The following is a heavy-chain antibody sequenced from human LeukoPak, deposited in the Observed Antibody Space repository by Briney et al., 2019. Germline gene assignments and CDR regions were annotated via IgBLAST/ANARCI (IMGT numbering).Heavy chain of an antibody. CDR1: GFTFSIVW. D-gene: IGHD6-19*01. J-gene: IGHJ4*02. Sequence: GGSLRLSRAASGFTFSIVWLSWVRQARGKGLEWVGRIKTKTDGGTTDYAAPEKGRFTISRDDSKDTLYLQMNSLKTEDTAVYYCTTDGSGWYFGHWGQGTLVTVSS. V-gene: IGHV3-15*01. CDR3: TTDGSGWYFGH. CDR2: IKTKTDGGTT.